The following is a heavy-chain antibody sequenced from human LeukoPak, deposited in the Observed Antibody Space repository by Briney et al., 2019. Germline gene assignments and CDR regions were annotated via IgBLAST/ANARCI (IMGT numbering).Heavy chain of an antibody. D-gene: IGHD6-19*01. V-gene: IGHV3-9*01. CDR2: ISWNSGSI. J-gene: IGHJ4*02. Sequence: GGSLRLSCAASGFTFDDYAMHWVRQAPGKGLEWVSGISWNSGSIGYAHSVKGRFTISRDNAKNSLYLQMNSLRAEDTALYYCAKDTSGGGQWLANGFDYWGQGTLVTVSS. CDR1: GFTFDDYA. CDR3: AKDTSGGGQWLANGFDY.